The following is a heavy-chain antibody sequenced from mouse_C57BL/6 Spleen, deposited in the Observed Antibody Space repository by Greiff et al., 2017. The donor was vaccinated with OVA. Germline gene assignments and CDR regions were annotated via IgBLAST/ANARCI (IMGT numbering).Heavy chain of an antibody. J-gene: IGHJ4*01. CDR3: ARVWYEYAMDY. D-gene: IGHD1-1*02. V-gene: IGHV1-76*01. CDR2: IYPGSGNT. CDR1: GYTFTAYY. Sequence: QVQLQQSGAELVRPGASVKLSCKASGYTFTAYYINWVKQRPGQGLEWIARIYPGSGNTYYNEKFKGKATLTAEKSSSTAYMQLSSLTSEDSAVYFCARVWYEYAMDYWGQGSSVTVSS.